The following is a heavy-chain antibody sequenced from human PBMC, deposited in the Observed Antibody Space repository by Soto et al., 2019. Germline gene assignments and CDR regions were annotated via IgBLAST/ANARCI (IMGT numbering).Heavy chain of an antibody. CDR2: IFPMFGTS. Sequence: QVQLVQSGAEVKKPGSSVKVSCKTSGGTFSSFAISWVRQAPGQGLEWMGGIFPMFGTSNYAQKFQGRLTITADESTTPAYMELSSLRSDDTAVYYCATNPYCGGDCYHFDYWGQGTQVTVSS. V-gene: IGHV1-69*01. D-gene: IGHD2-21*02. J-gene: IGHJ4*02. CDR3: ATNPYCGGDCYHFDY. CDR1: GGTFSSFA.